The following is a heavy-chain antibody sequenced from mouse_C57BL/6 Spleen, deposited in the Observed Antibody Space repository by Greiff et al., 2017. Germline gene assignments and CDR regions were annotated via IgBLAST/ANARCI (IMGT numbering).Heavy chain of an antibody. V-gene: IGHV1-15*01. J-gene: IGHJ2*01. CDR3: TRYKLDFDY. CDR2: IDPETGGT. D-gene: IGHD4-1*01. CDR1: GYTFTDYE. Sequence: VKLQESGAELVRPGASVTLSCKASGYTFTDYEMHWVKQTPVHGLEWIGAIDPETGGTAYNQKFKGKAILTADKSSSTAYMELRSLTSEDSAVYYCTRYKLDFDYWGQGTTLTVSS.